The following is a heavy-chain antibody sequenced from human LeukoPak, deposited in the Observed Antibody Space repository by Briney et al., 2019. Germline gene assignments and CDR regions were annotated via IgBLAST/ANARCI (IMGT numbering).Heavy chain of an antibody. V-gene: IGHV4-59*08. CDR1: GGSISSYY. J-gene: IGHJ4*02. CDR2: IYYSGST. D-gene: IGHD2-2*03. Sequence: KASETLSLTCTVSGGSISSYYWSWIRQPAGKGLEWIGYIYYSGSTNYNPSLKSRVTISVDTSKNQFSLKLSSVTAADTAVYYCAIGYCSSTSCPVGYWGQGTLVTVSS. CDR3: AIGYCSSTSCPVGY.